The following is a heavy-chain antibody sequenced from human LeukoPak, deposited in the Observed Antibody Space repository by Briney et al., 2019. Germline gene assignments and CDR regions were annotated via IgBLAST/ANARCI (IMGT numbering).Heavy chain of an antibody. D-gene: IGHD6-13*01. J-gene: IGHJ3*02. V-gene: IGHV4-59*11. CDR1: GGSIGSHY. Sequence: KPSETLSLTCTVSGGSIGSHYWSWIRQPPGKGLEWIGYIYYTGSTNYNPSLKSRVTISVDTSKNQLSLKLSSVTAADTAVYYCARRYSNSLGLGFDIWGQGTLVTVSS. CDR2: IYYTGST. CDR3: ARRYSNSLGLGFDI.